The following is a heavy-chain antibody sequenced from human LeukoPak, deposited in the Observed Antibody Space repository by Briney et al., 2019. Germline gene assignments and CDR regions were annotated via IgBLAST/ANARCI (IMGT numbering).Heavy chain of an antibody. Sequence: GGSLRLSCAASGFTVNSDYMSWVRRAPGKGLERVSVIYSGDSTYYADSVKGRFTISRDNSKNTLYLQMNSLRAEDTAVYYCAREGYSYGFYYFDYWGQGTLVTVSS. CDR2: IYSGDST. V-gene: IGHV3-53*01. CDR1: GFTVNSDY. J-gene: IGHJ4*02. D-gene: IGHD5-18*01. CDR3: AREGYSYGFYYFDY.